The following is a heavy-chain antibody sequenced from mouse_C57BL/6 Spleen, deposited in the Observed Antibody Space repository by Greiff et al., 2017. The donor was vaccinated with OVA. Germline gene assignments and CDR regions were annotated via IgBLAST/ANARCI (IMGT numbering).Heavy chain of an antibody. V-gene: IGHV5-4*01. CDR3: ARDSTVVATYWYFDV. J-gene: IGHJ1*03. Sequence: EVMLVESGGGLVKPGGSLKLSCAASGFTFSSYAMSWVRQTPEKRLEWVATISGGGSYTYYPDNVKGRFTISRDNAKNNLYLQMSHLKSEDTAMYYCARDSTVVATYWYFDVWGTGTTVTVSS. CDR1: GFTFSSYA. CDR2: ISGGGSYT. D-gene: IGHD1-1*01.